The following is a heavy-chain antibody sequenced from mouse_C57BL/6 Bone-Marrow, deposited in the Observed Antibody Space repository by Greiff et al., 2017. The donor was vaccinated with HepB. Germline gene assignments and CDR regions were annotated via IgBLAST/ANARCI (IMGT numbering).Heavy chain of an antibody. CDR1: GFTFSSYA. V-gene: IGHV5-4*01. D-gene: IGHD3-2*02. CDR2: ISDGGSYT. J-gene: IGHJ3*01. Sequence: EVKLVESGGGLVKPGGSLKLSCAASGFTFSSYAMSWVRQTPEKRLEWVATISDGGSYTYYPDNVKGRFTISRDNAKNNLYLQMSHLKSEDTAMYYCATDSSGYGADWGQGTLVTVSA. CDR3: ATDSSGYGAD.